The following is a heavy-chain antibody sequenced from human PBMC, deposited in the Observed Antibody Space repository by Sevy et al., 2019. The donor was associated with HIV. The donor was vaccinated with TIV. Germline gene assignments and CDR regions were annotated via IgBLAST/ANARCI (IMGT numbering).Heavy chain of an antibody. Sequence: QLGGSLRLSCAASGFPFSSHWMTWVRQAPGKGLDWVASIKQDGSEMYYVDSVKGRFTISRDNAKNSVYLQMNSLRVEDTAMYYCTTGHQELGMRGQGTLVTVSS. CDR2: IKQDGSEM. J-gene: IGHJ4*02. CDR3: TTGHQELGM. V-gene: IGHV3-7*01. D-gene: IGHD6-13*01. CDR1: GFPFSSHW.